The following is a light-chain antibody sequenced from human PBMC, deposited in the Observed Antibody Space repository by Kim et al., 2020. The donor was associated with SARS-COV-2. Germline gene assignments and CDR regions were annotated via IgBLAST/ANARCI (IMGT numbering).Light chain of an antibody. CDR1: QSVSSSY. V-gene: IGKV3-20*01. CDR3: QQYDTSPWT. Sequence: EIVLTQSPGTLSLSPGERATLACRASQSVSSSYLAWYQQKPGQAPRLLIYGASSRVTGIPDRFSGSGSGTDFTLTISRLEPEDFAVYFCQQYDTSPWTFGQGTKLEIK. J-gene: IGKJ1*01. CDR2: GAS.